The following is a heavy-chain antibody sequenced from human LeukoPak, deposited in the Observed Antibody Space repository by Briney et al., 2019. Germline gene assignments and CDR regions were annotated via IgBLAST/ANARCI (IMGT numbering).Heavy chain of an antibody. CDR2: IYHSGST. CDR1: GYSISSGYY. J-gene: IGHJ5*02. Sequence: PSETLSLTCVVSGYSISSGYYWGWIRQHPGKGLEWIGSIYHSGSTFYNPSLKSRVAISVDTSKNQFSLKLNSVTATDTAMYYCARQDIVLMVYAPGGFDPWGQGALVTVSS. D-gene: IGHD2-8*01. CDR3: ARQDIVLMVYAPGGFDP. V-gene: IGHV4-38-2*01.